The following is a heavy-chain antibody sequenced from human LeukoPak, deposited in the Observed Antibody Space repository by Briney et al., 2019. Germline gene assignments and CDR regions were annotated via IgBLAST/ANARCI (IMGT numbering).Heavy chain of an antibody. D-gene: IGHD3-10*01. Sequence: SETLSLTCTVSGDSMRNYYWAWIRQSAGEGLEWIGRIYRSGTTNYSPSIDSRVTISIDTSQNYFSLKLTSVTAADTAVYYCARESTRYGSGNYNWFDRWGQGTLVTVSS. CDR3: ARESTRYGSGNYNWFDR. V-gene: IGHV4-4*07. CDR2: IYRSGTT. J-gene: IGHJ5*02. CDR1: GDSMRNYY.